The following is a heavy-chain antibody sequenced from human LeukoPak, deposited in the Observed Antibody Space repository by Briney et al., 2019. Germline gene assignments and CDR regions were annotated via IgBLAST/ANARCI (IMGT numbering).Heavy chain of an antibody. J-gene: IGHJ4*02. Sequence: GGSLRLSCAAAGFDFSDFWMSWVRQVPGKGLEWVATIKKDGSETHYVDSVKGRFTISRHNAVSSLYLQMNSLRAEDTAVYYCARDYKSPDFWAGYPPYHHDHWGQGTLVTVSS. CDR1: GFDFSDFW. CDR3: ARDYKSPDFWAGYPPYHHDH. CDR2: IKKDGSET. D-gene: IGHD3/OR15-3a*01. V-gene: IGHV3-7*01.